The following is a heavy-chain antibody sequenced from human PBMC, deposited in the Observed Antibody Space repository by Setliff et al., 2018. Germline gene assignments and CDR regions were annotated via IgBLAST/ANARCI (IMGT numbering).Heavy chain of an antibody. D-gene: IGHD2-2*01. J-gene: IGHJ4*02. V-gene: IGHV1-18*01. CDR3: SRLVRYCTTTSCQRLSGDEY. CDR2: ISAYTGNA. CDR1: GYTFSDYG. Sequence: SVKVSCKASGYTFSDYGTTWVRQAPGQGLEWMGWISAYTGNAYYAHKLQDRVTMTTDTSTGTAYMELRSLTSDDTAVYYCSRLVRYCTTTSCQRLSGDEYWGQGTVVTVSS.